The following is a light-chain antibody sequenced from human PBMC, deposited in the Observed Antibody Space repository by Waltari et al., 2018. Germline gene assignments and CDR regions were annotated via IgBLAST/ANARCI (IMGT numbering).Light chain of an antibody. J-gene: IGLJ2*01. CDR3: AAWDDSLNALV. V-gene: IGLV1-44*01. Sequence: QSVLTQPPSASGTPGQSVTISCSGSSSNIGSTPVQWYQHLPGTAPKLLIFSDNQRPSGVPDRFSGSKSGSSASLAISGLQSYDESLFYCAAWDDSLNALVFGGGTQLTVL. CDR1: SSNIGSTP. CDR2: SDN.